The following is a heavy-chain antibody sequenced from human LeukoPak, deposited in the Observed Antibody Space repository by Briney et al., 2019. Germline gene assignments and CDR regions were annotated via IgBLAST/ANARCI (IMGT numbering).Heavy chain of an antibody. J-gene: IGHJ4*02. CDR1: GFTFSSYS. D-gene: IGHD5-18*01. V-gene: IGHV3-48*01. Sequence: PGGSLRLSCAAYGFTFSSYSMNWVRQAPGKGLEWVSYISSSCSTIYYADSVNGRLTVSSDNAKNSLSLQMNSLRAEDTAVYYCSRDSGYSYDGSYFDYWGQGTLVTVSS. CDR2: ISSSCSTI. CDR3: SRDSGYSYDGSYFDY.